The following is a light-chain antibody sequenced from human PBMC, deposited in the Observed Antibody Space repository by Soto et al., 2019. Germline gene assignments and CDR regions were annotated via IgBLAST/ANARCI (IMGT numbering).Light chain of an antibody. CDR2: DND. V-gene: IGLV1-51*01. Sequence: QSVLTQPPSMSAAPGQTGTISCTGTMSSVDANQVYWYQQFPGAVPKLLIFDNDKRPSGIPYRFSGYKSGTSATLDISGLQTGYEAVYYCGPRYSKLRGDWVFVGGTKLTVL. CDR1: MSSVDANQ. J-gene: IGLJ3*02. CDR3: GPRYSKLRGDWV.